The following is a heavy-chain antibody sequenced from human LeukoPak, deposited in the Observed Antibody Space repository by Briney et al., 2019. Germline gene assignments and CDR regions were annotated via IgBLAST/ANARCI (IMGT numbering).Heavy chain of an antibody. V-gene: IGHV4-39*07. J-gene: IGHJ4*02. Sequence: KSSETLSLTCTVSGGSISGSSYYWGWIRQPPGKGLEWIGSIYYSGSTYYNPSLKSRVTISVDTSKNQFSLKLSSVTAADTAVYYCARAGSGAGSHFGDWGQGTLVTVSS. D-gene: IGHD3-3*01. CDR3: ARAGSGAGSHFGD. CDR1: GGSISGSSYY. CDR2: IYYSGST.